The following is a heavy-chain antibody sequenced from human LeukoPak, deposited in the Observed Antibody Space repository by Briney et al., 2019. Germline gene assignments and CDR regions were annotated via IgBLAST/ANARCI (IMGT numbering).Heavy chain of an antibody. Sequence: SETLSLTRTVSHYSISSNYYWGWIRQPPGKGLEWIGSIYHSGSTYYNPSLKSRVTISVDTSKNQFSLKLTSVTAADTAVYYCARSSGYMSYWGQGTLVTVSS. CDR1: HYSISSNYY. V-gene: IGHV4-38-2*02. J-gene: IGHJ4*02. D-gene: IGHD3-22*01. CDR3: ARSSGYMSY. CDR2: IYHSGST.